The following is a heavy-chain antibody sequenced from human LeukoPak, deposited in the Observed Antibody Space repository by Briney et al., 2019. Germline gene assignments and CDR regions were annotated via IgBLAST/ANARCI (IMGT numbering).Heavy chain of an antibody. Sequence: PGGSLRLSCAASGFTFSSYAMHWVRQAPGKGLEYVSAISSNGGSTYYANSVKGRFTISRDNSKNTLYLQMGSLRAEDMAVYYCARTDSSGYYWVYWGQGTLVTVSS. CDR3: ARTDSSGYYWVY. CDR2: ISSNGGST. V-gene: IGHV3-64*01. D-gene: IGHD3-22*01. CDR1: GFTFSSYA. J-gene: IGHJ4*02.